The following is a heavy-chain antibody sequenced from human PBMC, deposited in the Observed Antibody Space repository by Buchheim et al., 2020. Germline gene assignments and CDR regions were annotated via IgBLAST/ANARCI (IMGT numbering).Heavy chain of an antibody. D-gene: IGHD2/OR15-2a*01. Sequence: QVQLQESGPGLVKPSQTLSLTCTVSGGSITSGDYYWTWIRQQRGKGLEWIGYMHHSGLTYYNPSLRSRVTISLDTSENQSSLKLTSVTAADTAMYYCASKPNGKYYFDYWGQGTL. CDR2: MHHSGLT. J-gene: IGHJ4*02. CDR1: GGSITSGDYY. V-gene: IGHV4-31*03. CDR3: ASKPNGKYYFDY.